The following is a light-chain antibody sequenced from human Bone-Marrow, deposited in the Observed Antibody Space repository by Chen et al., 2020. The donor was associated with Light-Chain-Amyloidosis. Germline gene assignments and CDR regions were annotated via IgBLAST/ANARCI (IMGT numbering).Light chain of an antibody. CDR3: QQNFGSPWT. CDR1: QDVASG. J-gene: IGKJ1*01. CDR2: ATS. V-gene: IGKV1-12*02. Sequence: DIQMTQSPSSVSASIGDRVTITCRASQDVASGVAWYQQKPGRAPKLLMYATSVLQSGVPSRFSGSGSGTAFTLTIRSLQPEDFATYYCQQNFGSPWTFGQGTKVEIK.